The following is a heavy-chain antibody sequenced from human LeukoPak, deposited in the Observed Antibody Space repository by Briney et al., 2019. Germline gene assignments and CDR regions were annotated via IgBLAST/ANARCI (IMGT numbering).Heavy chain of an antibody. CDR1: GGSISSYY. D-gene: IGHD1-26*01. V-gene: IGHV4-59*08. Sequence: SETLSLTCTVSGGSISSYYWSWIRQPPGKGLEWIGYIYYSGSTNYNPSLKSRVTISVDTSKNQFSLKLSSVTAADTAVYYCARAFCGSYLEEGNAFDIWGQGTMVTVSS. J-gene: IGHJ3*02. CDR2: IYYSGST. CDR3: ARAFCGSYLEEGNAFDI.